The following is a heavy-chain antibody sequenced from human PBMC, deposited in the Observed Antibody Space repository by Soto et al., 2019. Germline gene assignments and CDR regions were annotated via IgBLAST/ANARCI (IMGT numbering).Heavy chain of an antibody. CDR1: GFTVSSNY. Sequence: GGSLRLSCAASGFTVSSNYMSWVRQAPGKGLEWVSVIYSGGSTYYADSVKGRFTISRDNSKNTLYLQMNSLRAEDTAVYYCARVGIAARPTKGAYYFDYWGQGTLVTVSS. CDR2: IYSGGST. CDR3: ARVGIAARPTKGAYYFDY. D-gene: IGHD6-6*01. V-gene: IGHV3-66*01. J-gene: IGHJ4*02.